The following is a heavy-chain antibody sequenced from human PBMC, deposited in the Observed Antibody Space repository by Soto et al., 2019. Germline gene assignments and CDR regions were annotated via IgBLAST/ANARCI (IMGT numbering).Heavy chain of an antibody. CDR2: IYYSGST. CDR3: ASGRIVVVPAAISPGPLYYYYGMDV. V-gene: IGHV4-59*01. J-gene: IGHJ6*02. Sequence: SETLSLTCTVSGGSISSYYWSWIRQPPGKGLEWIGYIYYSGSTNYNPSLKSRVTISVDTSKNQFSLKLSSVTAADTAVYYCASGRIVVVPAAISPGPLYYYYGMDVWGQGTTVTVS. CDR1: GGSISSYY. D-gene: IGHD2-2*01.